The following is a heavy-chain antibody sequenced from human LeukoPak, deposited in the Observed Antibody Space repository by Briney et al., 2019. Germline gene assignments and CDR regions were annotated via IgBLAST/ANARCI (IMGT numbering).Heavy chain of an antibody. CDR3: ARGIHPYCSGGSCLNWFDP. J-gene: IGHJ5*02. D-gene: IGHD2-15*01. CDR2: ISSSGSTI. V-gene: IGHV3-11*04. CDR1: GFTFSDYY. Sequence: GGSLRLSCAASGFTFSDYYMSWIRQAPGKGLEWVSYISSSGSTIYYADSVKGRFTISRDNAKNSLYLQMNSLRAEDTAVYYCARGIHPYCSGGSCLNWFDPWGQGTLVTVSS.